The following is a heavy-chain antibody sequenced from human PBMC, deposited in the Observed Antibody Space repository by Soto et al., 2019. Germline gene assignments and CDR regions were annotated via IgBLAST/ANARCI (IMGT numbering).Heavy chain of an antibody. CDR2: IIPIFGTA. Sequence: GASVKVSCKASGGTFSSYATSWVRQAPGQGLEWMGGIIPIFGTANYAQKFQGRVTITADESTSTAYMELSSLRSEDTAVYYCAREAPNSSGYSNWGQGTLVTVSS. D-gene: IGHD3-22*01. CDR3: AREAPNSSGYSN. J-gene: IGHJ4*02. CDR1: GGTFSSYA. V-gene: IGHV1-69*13.